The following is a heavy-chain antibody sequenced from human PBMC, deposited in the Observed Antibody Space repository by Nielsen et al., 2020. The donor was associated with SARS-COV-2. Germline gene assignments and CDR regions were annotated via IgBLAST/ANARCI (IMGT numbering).Heavy chain of an antibody. CDR2: IWYDGSNK. J-gene: IGHJ4*02. V-gene: IGHV3-33*01. CDR1: GFTFSSYG. Sequence: GESLKISCAASGFTFSSYGMHWVRQAPGKGLEWVAVIWYDGSNKYYADSVKGRFTISRDNSKNTLYLQMNSLRAEDTAVYYCARGATVLWFGELLYFDYWGQGTLVTVPS. D-gene: IGHD3-10*01. CDR3: ARGATVLWFGELLYFDY.